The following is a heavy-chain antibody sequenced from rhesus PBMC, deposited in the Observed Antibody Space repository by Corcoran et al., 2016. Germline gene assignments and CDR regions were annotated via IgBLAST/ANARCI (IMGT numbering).Heavy chain of an antibody. CDR1: GGSISRGYG. D-gene: IGHD1-26*01. V-gene: IGHV4S7*01. Sequence: QVQLQESGPGLVKPSETLSLTWAVSGGSISRGYGWSGIRTPPGTGLEWSGHIYGSIGSTYYNPSLKSRVTISKDTSKNQFSLKLSSVTAADTAVYYCARKNWNYGYYFDYWGQGVLVTVSS. CDR2: IYGSIGST. CDR3: ARKNWNYGYYFDY. J-gene: IGHJ4*01.